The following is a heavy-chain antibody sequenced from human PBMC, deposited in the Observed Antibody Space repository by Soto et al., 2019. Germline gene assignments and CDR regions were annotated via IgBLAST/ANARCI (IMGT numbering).Heavy chain of an antibody. D-gene: IGHD2-15*01. CDR3: ARGADSPGVYYFDY. CDR1: GFTFSSYS. J-gene: IGHJ4*02. V-gene: IGHV3-21*01. CDR2: ISSSSSYI. Sequence: EVQLVESGGGLVKPGGSLRLSCVASGFTFSSYSMNWVRQAPGKGLEWVSSISSSSSYIYYADSVKGRFTISRDNAKNSLYLQMNSLRAEDTAVYYCARGADSPGVYYFDYWGQGTLVTVSS.